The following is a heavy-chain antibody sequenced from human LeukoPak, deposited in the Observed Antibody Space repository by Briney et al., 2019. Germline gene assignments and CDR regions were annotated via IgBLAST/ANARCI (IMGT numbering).Heavy chain of an antibody. CDR2: ISGSGGPT. D-gene: IGHD3-22*01. Sequence: GGSLRLSCAASGFTFSSYPMSWVRQAPGKGLEWLSSISGSGGPTYYANSVKGRFTISRDNSKNTLYLQMNSLRAEDTGVYYCAKGRITMIVDDWYFDLWGRGTLVTVSS. CDR3: AKGRITMIVDDWYFDL. CDR1: GFTFSSYP. V-gene: IGHV3-23*01. J-gene: IGHJ2*01.